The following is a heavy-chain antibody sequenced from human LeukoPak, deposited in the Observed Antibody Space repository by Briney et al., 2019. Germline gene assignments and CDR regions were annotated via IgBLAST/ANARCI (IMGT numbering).Heavy chain of an antibody. Sequence: GGSLRLSCAASGFTFSSYSMNWVRQAPGKGLEWVSYISSSSSTIYYADSVKGRFTISRDNAKNSLYLQMNSLRAEDTAVYYCARDRYDFWSGYCFDYWGQGTLVTASS. V-gene: IGHV3-48*01. CDR1: GFTFSSYS. CDR2: ISSSSSTI. CDR3: ARDRYDFWSGYCFDY. D-gene: IGHD3-3*01. J-gene: IGHJ4*02.